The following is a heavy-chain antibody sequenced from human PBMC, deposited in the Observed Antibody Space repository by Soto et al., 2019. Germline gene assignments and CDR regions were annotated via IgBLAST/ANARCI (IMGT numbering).Heavy chain of an antibody. D-gene: IGHD6-13*01. V-gene: IGHV3-23*01. CDR1: GFTFSTYA. J-gene: IGHJ1*01. CDR2: IISSGGST. CDR3: AKAEGSSYGTAYAQH. Sequence: EVQLLEYGGGLVQPGGSLRLSCAASGFTFSTYAMNWVRQAPGKGLEWVSLIISSGGSTYYADSVKGRFTISRDNSDNTLYLQMNSLRADDTAVYYCAKAEGSSYGTAYAQHCGQVTLVTVSS.